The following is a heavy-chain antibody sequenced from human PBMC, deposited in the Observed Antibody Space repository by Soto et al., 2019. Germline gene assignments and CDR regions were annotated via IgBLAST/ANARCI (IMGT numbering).Heavy chain of an antibody. D-gene: IGHD2-2*01. Sequence: ASVKVSCKASGYTFTGYYMHWVRQAPGQGLEWMGWINPNSGGTNYAQKFQGRVTMTRDTSISTAYMELSRLRSDDTAVYYCARDGIVVVPARGMDVWGKGTKVTVSS. J-gene: IGHJ6*04. CDR1: GYTFTGYY. CDR3: ARDGIVVVPARGMDV. V-gene: IGHV1-2*02. CDR2: INPNSGGT.